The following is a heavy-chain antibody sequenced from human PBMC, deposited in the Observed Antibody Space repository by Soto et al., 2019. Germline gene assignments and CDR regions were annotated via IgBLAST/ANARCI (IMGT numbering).Heavy chain of an antibody. D-gene: IGHD3-9*01. V-gene: IGHV1-2*04. J-gene: IGHJ5*02. CDR1: GYTFTGYY. CDR3: AREYYDILTGYSPGFDP. Sequence: ASVKVSCKASGYTFTGYYMHWVRQAPGQGFEWMGWINPNSGGTNYAQKFQGWVTMTRDTSISTAYMELSRLRSDDTAVYYCAREYYDILTGYSPGFDPWGQGTLVTVSS. CDR2: INPNSGGT.